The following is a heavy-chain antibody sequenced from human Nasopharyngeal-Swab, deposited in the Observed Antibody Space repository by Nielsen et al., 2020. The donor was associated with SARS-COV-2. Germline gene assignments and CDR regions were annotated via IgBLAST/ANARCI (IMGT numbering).Heavy chain of an antibody. Sequence: ASVKVSCKASGYTFTSYGISWVRQAPGHGLEWMGWISAYNGDTNYAQKLQGRVTMTTDTSTSTAYMELRSLRSDDTAVYYCARGRRRYFYYDYVWGSYPVGGYFDYWGQGTLVTVSS. J-gene: IGHJ4*02. V-gene: IGHV1-18*04. CDR2: ISAYNGDT. CDR3: ARGRRRYFYYDYVWGSYPVGGYFDY. CDR1: GYTFTSYG. D-gene: IGHD3-16*02.